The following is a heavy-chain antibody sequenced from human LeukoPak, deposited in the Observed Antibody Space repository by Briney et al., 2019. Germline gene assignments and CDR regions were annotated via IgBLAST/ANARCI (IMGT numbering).Heavy chain of an antibody. V-gene: IGHV3-7*01. J-gene: IGHJ6*02. CDR1: GFTFSSYW. Sequence: GGSLRLSCAASGFTFSSYWMSWVRQAPGRGLEWVANIKQDGSEKTYVDSVKGRFTISRDNAKNSLYLQMNSLRAEDTAVYYCARDRWAILTGSENYYFYGMDVWGQGTTVTVSS. CDR3: ARDRWAILTGSENYYFYGMDV. CDR2: IKQDGSEK. D-gene: IGHD3-9*01.